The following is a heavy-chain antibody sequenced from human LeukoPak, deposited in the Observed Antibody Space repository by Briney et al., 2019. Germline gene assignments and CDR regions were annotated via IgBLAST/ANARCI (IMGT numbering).Heavy chain of an antibody. D-gene: IGHD2-8*02. CDR1: GFTFNTYG. CDR2: ISDNGERT. J-gene: IGHJ4*02. Sequence: TGGSLRLSCAVSGFTFNTYGMNWVRQAPGKGLEWVSAISDNGERTYYADSVKGRFTISRDNSKSTLYLQMSSLRAEDTAVYYCAKERGVSKPFDYWGQGTLVTVSS. CDR3: AKERGVSKPFDY. V-gene: IGHV3-23*01.